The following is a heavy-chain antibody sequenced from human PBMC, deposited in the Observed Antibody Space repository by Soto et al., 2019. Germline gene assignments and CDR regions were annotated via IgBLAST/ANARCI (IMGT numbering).Heavy chain of an antibody. CDR1: GGSFSENH. CDR2: IQNTGGT. CDR3: ARSRNLDV. V-gene: IGHV4-34*01. J-gene: IGHJ6*02. D-gene: IGHD1-1*01. Sequence: QVQVQQWGAGLLKPSETLSLTCAVYGGSFSENHWSWIRQPPGKGLEWIGEIQNTGGTNYSPSLKSRVTISVDRSKNQLSLSLTSGSAADTAVYYCARSRNLDVWGQGTTVIVSS.